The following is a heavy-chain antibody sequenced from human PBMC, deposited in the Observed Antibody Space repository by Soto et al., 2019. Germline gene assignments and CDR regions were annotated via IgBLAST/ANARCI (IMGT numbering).Heavy chain of an antibody. V-gene: IGHV3-74*01. D-gene: IGHD1-26*01. CDR1: RLSLKISL. Sequence: GCSLKIARAACRLSLKISLVAWVRKAPGKGLVWVSRINSDGSSTSYADSVKGRFTISRDNAKNTLYLQMNSLRAEDTAVYYCARKGRSGGYFPLEFEPWGQGTLVTVSS. J-gene: IGHJ5*02. CDR3: ARKGRSGGYFPLEFEP. CDR2: INSDGSST.